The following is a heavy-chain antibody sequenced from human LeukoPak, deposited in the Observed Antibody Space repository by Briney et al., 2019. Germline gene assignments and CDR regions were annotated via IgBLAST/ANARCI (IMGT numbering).Heavy chain of an antibody. CDR1: GYTFTGYY. CDR2: ISAYNGNT. CDR3: ARADYYYDSSGYHFFDY. D-gene: IGHD3-22*01. J-gene: IGHJ4*02. V-gene: IGHV1-18*04. Sequence: EASVKVSCKASGYTFTGYYMHWVRQAPGQGLEWMGWISAYNGNTNYAQKLQGRVTMTTDTSTSTAYMELRSLRSDDTAVYYCARADYYYDSSGYHFFDYWGQGTLVTVSS.